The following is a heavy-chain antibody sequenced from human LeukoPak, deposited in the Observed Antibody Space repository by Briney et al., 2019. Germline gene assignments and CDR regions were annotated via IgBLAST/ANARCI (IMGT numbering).Heavy chain of an antibody. V-gene: IGHV1-18*03. CDR2: ISAYNGNT. CDR1: GYTSTSYG. J-gene: IGHJ4*02. CDR3: ARVIIGSYPDY. D-gene: IGHD1-26*01. Sequence: ASVKVSCKASGYTSTSYGISWVRQAPGQGLEWMGWISAYNGNTNYAQKLQGRVTMTTDTSTSTAYMELRSLRPDDMAVYYCARVIIGSYPDYWGQGTLVTVSS.